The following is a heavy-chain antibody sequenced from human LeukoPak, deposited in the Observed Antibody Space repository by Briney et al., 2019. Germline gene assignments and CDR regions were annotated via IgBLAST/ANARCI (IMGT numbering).Heavy chain of an antibody. D-gene: IGHD2-2*01. J-gene: IGHJ4*02. CDR2: IYYSGST. CDR1: GGSISSYY. Sequence: SETLSLTCTVSGGSISSYYWSWIRQPPGKGLGWLGYIYYSGSTDYNPSLKSRVTISVDTSKNQFSLKLTSVTAADTAVYYCARYYCTTRCYHFDYWGQGALVTVSS. CDR3: ARYYCTTRCYHFDY. V-gene: IGHV4-59*08.